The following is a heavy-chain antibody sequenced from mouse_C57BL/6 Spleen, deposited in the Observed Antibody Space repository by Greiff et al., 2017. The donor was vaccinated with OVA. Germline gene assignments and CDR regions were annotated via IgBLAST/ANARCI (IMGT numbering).Heavy chain of an antibody. CDR2: LSPGDGDT. Sequence: VQLQQSGPELVKPGASVKISCKASGYAFSSSWMNWVKQRPGKGLAWIGRLSPGDGDTNYNGKFKGKATLTADKSSSTAYMQLSSLTSEDSAVYFCAREGRGYFDVWGTGTTVTVSS. V-gene: IGHV1-82*01. D-gene: IGHD3-3*01. J-gene: IGHJ1*03. CDR3: AREGRGYFDV. CDR1: GYAFSSSW.